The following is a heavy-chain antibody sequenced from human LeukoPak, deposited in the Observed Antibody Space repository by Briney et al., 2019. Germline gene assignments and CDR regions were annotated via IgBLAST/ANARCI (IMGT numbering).Heavy chain of an antibody. J-gene: IGHJ4*02. CDR2: IYYSGST. CDR3: SNYYDSSGYYYVDY. D-gene: IGHD3-22*01. V-gene: IGHV4-30-4*03. CDR1: GGSISSGDYY. Sequence: SQTLSLTCTVSGGSISSGDYYWSWIRQPPGKGLEWIGSIYYSGSTYYNPSLKSRVTISVDTSKNQFSLKLSSVTAAGTAVYYCSNYYDSSGYYYVDYWGQGTLVTVSS.